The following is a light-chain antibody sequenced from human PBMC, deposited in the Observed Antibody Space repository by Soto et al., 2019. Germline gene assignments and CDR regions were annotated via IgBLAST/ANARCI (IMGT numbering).Light chain of an antibody. CDR1: QGISKY. Sequence: DVEMTQPPSSLSASLGDRVTITCRASQGISKYLAWYQQKPGKVPRLLIYLASTLQSGVPSRVSGSGSGTDFILTISSLQPEDVATYYCQKYNTSPWTFGQGTKVEIK. CDR2: LAS. CDR3: QKYNTSPWT. J-gene: IGKJ1*01. V-gene: IGKV1-27*01.